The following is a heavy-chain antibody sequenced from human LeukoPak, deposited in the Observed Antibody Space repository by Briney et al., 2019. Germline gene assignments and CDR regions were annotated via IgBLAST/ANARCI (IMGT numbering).Heavy chain of an antibody. J-gene: IGHJ6*02. CDR2: IIPILGIA. D-gene: IGHD3-3*01. CDR1: GGTFRSYA. V-gene: IGHV1-69*04. CDR3: ATHEILEWSPLRGMDV. Sequence: ASVKVSCKASGGTFRSYAISWVRQAPGQGLEWMGRIIPILGIANYAQKFQGRVTITADKSTSTAYMELSSLRSEDTAVYYCATHEILEWSPLRGMDVWGQGTTVTVSS.